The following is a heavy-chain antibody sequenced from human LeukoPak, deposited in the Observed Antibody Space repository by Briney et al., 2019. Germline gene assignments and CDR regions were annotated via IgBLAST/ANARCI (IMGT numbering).Heavy chain of an antibody. CDR3: ARGYCSSGYCFQFDY. CDR1: GYTFTSYY. V-gene: IGHV1-46*01. CDR2: INPSGGGA. J-gene: IGHJ4*02. D-gene: IGHD2-15*01. Sequence: GASVKVSCKASGYTFTSYYMHWVRQAPGQGLEWMGIINPSGGGATYAQNFQGRVTMTRDTSTSTVYMELSSLRSEDTAVYYCARGYCSSGYCFQFDYWGQGTLVTVSS.